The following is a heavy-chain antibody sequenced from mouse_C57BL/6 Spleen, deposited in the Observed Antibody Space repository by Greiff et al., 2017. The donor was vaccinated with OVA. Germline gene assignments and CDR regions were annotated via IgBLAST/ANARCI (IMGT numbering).Heavy chain of an antibody. D-gene: IGHD3-2*02. CDR1: GYTFTSYW. V-gene: IGHV1-61*01. CDR3: ARGGSSGYVWFAY. CDR2: IYPSDSET. J-gene: IGHJ3*01. Sequence: QLQQPGAELVRPGSSVKLSCKASGYTFTSYWMDWVKQRPGQGLEWIGNIYPSDSETHYNQKFKDKATLTVDKSSSTAYMQLSSLTSEDSAVYYCARGGSSGYVWFAYWGQGTLVTVSA.